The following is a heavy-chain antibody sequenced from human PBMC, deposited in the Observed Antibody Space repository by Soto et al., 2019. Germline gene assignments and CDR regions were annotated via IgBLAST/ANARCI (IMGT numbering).Heavy chain of an antibody. J-gene: IGHJ3*02. CDR1: GGSISSGGYS. V-gene: IGHV4-30-2*01. CDR2: IYHSGST. Sequence: QLQLQESGSGLVKPSQTLSLTCAVSGGSISSGGYSWSWIRQPPGKGLEWIGYIYHSGSTYYNPILKSRVTISVDMSKNQFSLKLSSVTAADTAVYYCARAHGSGWGAFDIWGQGTMVTVSS. D-gene: IGHD3-10*01. CDR3: ARAHGSGWGAFDI.